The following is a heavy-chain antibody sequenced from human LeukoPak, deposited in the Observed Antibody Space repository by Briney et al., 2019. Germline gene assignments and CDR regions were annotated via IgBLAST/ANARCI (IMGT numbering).Heavy chain of an antibody. CDR2: IYHSGST. CDR1: GYSISSGYY. J-gene: IGHJ4*02. D-gene: IGHD6-19*01. Sequence: SETLSLTCTVSGYSISSGYYWGWTRQPPGKGLEWIGSIYHSGSTYYNPSLKSRVTISVDTSKNQFSLKLSSVTAADTAVYYCARDRGYSSGWYSGQDYWGQGTLVAVSS. CDR3: ARDRGYSSGWYSGQDY. V-gene: IGHV4-38-2*02.